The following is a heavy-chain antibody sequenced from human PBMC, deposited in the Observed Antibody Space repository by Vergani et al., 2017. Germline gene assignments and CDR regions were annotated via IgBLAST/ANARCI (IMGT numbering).Heavy chain of an antibody. D-gene: IGHD5-12*01. CDR1: GGSISSGGYS. Sequence: QLQLQESGSGLVKPSQTLSLTCAVSGGSISSGGYSWSWIRQPPGKGLEWIGYIYYSGSTYYNPSLKSRVTISVDTSKNQFSLKLSSLTAADTAVYYCARGIVATIRGVGFYFDYWGQGTLVTVSS. J-gene: IGHJ4*02. CDR2: IYYSGST. CDR3: ARGIVATIRGVGFYFDY. V-gene: IGHV4-30-2*05.